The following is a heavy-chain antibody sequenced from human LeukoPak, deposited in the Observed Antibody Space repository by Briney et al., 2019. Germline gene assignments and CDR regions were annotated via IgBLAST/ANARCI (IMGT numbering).Heavy chain of an antibody. J-gene: IGHJ4*02. CDR2: IYPGDSDT. V-gene: IGHV5-51*01. Sequence: GESLKISCKGSGYSCTSYWIGWVRQMPGKGLEWMGIIYPGDSDTRYSPSFQGQVTISADKSISTAYLQWSSLKASDTAMYYCARRVSAGTTKPGLPYYFDYWGQGTLVTVSS. CDR3: ARRVSAGTTKPGLPYYFDY. CDR1: GYSCTSYW. D-gene: IGHD1-7*01.